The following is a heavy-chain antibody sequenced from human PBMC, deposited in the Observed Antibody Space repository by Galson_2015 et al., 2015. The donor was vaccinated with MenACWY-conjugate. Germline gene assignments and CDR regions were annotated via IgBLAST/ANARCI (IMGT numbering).Heavy chain of an antibody. D-gene: IGHD6-19*01. Sequence: LRLSCAASGFSFNNYAMHWVRQAPGKGLEWVAVISYDGINKYYADFVRGRFTISRDNSKNTLYLQMNSLRGEDTAVYYCASDVWDSGWSYFDHWGQGTLVTVSS. V-gene: IGHV3-30*04. CDR2: ISYDGINK. J-gene: IGHJ4*02. CDR3: ASDVWDSGWSYFDH. CDR1: GFSFNNYA.